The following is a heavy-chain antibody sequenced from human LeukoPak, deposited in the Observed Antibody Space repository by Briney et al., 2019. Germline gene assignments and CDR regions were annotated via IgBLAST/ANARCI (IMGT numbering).Heavy chain of an antibody. J-gene: IGHJ6*02. CDR3: ARKGVYYYGMDV. CDR2: ISSSSSYI. Sequence: PGGSLRLSCAAPGFTFSSYSMNWVRQAPGKGLEWVSSISSSSSYIYYADSVKGRCTISRDNAKNSLYLQMNSLRAEDTAVYYCARKGVYYYGMDVWGQGTTVTVSS. CDR1: GFTFSSYS. V-gene: IGHV3-21*01.